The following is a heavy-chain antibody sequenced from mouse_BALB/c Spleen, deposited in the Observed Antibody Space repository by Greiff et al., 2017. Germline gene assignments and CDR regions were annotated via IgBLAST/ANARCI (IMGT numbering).Heavy chain of an antibody. J-gene: IGHJ2*01. Sequence: EVQLVESGGGLVQPKGSLKLSCAASGFTFNTYAMNWVRQAPGKGLEWVARIRSKSNNYATYYADSVKDRFTISSDDSQSMLYLQMNNLKTEDTAMYYCVRYYFDYWGQGTTLTVSS. CDR2: IRSKSNNYAT. V-gene: IGHV10-1*02. CDR3: VRYYFDY. CDR1: GFTFNTYA.